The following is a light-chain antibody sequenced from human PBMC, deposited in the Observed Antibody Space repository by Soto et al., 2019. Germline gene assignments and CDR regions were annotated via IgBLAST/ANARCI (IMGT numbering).Light chain of an antibody. Sequence: AIQLTQSPSSLSASVGDRVTITCRASQGISSALVWYQQKPGKAPKLLIYDASSLESGVPSRFSGSGSGTDFTLTISSLQPEDFATYYCQQFNSYPTFGQGTRLEIK. CDR1: QGISSA. J-gene: IGKJ5*01. CDR2: DAS. CDR3: QQFNSYPT. V-gene: IGKV1-13*02.